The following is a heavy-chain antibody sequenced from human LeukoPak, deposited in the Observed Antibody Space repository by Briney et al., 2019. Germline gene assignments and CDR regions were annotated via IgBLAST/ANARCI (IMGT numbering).Heavy chain of an antibody. J-gene: IGHJ4*02. V-gene: IGHV3-23*01. D-gene: IGHD3-10*01. CDR1: GFTFTTYA. CDR2: ISGSGGST. CDR3: AKDILPYYGSGSIFDY. Sequence: GGSLRLSCAASGFTFTTYAMSWVRQARGKGLEWVSAISGSGGSTYYADSVKGRFTISRDNSKNTLYLQMNSLRAEDTEDTAVYYCAKDILPYYGSGSIFDYWGQGTLVTVSS.